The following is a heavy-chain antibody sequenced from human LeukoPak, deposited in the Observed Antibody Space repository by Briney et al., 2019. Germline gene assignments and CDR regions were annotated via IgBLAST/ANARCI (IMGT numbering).Heavy chain of an antibody. D-gene: IGHD3-22*01. Sequence: SETLSLTYTVSGGSISSYYWSWIRQPPGKGLERIGYIYYNGGTNYNPSLKSRVTISVDTSKNQSSLTLSSVTAANTAVYYCARGPFCDSSGYYYREFDYWGQGTLVTVSS. CDR3: ARGPFCDSSGYYYREFDY. CDR2: IYYNGGT. CDR1: GGSISSYY. V-gene: IGHV4-59*01. J-gene: IGHJ4*02.